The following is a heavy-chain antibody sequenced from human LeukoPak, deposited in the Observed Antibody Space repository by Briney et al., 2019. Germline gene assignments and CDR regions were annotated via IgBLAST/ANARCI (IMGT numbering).Heavy chain of an antibody. V-gene: IGHV1-2*02. D-gene: IGHD1-26*01. CDR1: GYTFTGYY. CDR3: ARRYRGGNYIYYYYYMDV. J-gene: IGHJ6*03. CDR2: INPNSGGT. Sequence: ASVKVSCKASGYTFTGYYMHWVRQAPGQGLEWMGWINPNSGGTNYAQKFQGRVTMTRDTSISTAYMELSRLRSDDTAVYYCARRYRGGNYIYYYYYMDVWGKGTTVTVSS.